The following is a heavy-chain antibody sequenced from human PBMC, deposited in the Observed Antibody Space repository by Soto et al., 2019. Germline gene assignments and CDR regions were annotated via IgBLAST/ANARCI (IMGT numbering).Heavy chain of an antibody. CDR2: IYYMGCT. J-gene: IGHJ5*02. CDR3: ARAVGGYSSSWPKWFDP. V-gene: IGHV4-59*01. Sequence: PPETLSPSCAVYGASFSGYYSSWVRQPPGKGPGWIGYIYYMGCTNPTPSLKSRVTISVDTSKIQFYLKLSSVTAADTAVYYCARAVGGYSSSWPKWFDPWGQGTLVTVSS. CDR1: GASFSGYY. D-gene: IGHD6-13*01.